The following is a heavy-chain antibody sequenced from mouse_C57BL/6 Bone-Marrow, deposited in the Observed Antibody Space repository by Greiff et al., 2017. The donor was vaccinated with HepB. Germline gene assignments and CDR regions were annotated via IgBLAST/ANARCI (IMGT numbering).Heavy chain of an antibody. CDR2: IHPNSGST. Sequence: QVQLQQPGAELVKPGASVKLSCKASGYTFTSYWMHWVKQRPGQGLEWIGMIHPNSGSTNYNEKFKSKATLTVDKSSSTAYMQLSSLTSEDSAVYYCAREGEGIYYYGYWYFDVWGTGTTVTVSS. J-gene: IGHJ1*03. CDR3: AREGEGIYYYGYWYFDV. D-gene: IGHD1-1*01. CDR1: GYTFTSYW. V-gene: IGHV1-64*01.